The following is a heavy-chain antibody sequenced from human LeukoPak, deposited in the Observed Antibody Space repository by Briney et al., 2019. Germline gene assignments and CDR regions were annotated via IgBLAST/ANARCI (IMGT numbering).Heavy chain of an antibody. J-gene: IGHJ4*02. CDR3: ARVRTEWNCLDY. CDR1: GFVFSDYY. D-gene: IGHD1-7*01. V-gene: IGHV3-11*01. Sequence: GGSLRLSCAASGFVFSDYYMSWIRQAPGKGLEWVSYISSSGSTMYYTDSVKGRFTISRDNAKDSLYLQMNSLRAEDTAVYYCARVRTEWNCLDYWGRGTLVTVSS. CDR2: ISSSGSTM.